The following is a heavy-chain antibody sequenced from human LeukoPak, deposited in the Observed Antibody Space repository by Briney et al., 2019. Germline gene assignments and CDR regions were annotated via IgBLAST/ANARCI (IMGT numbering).Heavy chain of an antibody. V-gene: IGHV1-69*01. CDR3: ARGDNNGWYSDY. J-gene: IGHJ4*02. Sequence: SVKVSSKDSGGTFSSYAISWVPQVPGQGLEWMGGIITIFGTANYEQKSQGSSTITPDDMTSTAYIELSSRRFEDTAVYYCARGDNNGWYSDYWGQGTLVTVSS. D-gene: IGHD6-19*01. CDR2: IITIFGTA. CDR1: GGTFSSYA.